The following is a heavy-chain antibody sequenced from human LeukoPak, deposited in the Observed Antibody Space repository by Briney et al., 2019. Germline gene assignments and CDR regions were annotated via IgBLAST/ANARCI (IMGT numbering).Heavy chain of an antibody. Sequence: SVTVSCKASGFTFSVSSMQWVRQARGQRLEWIGWIVVGSGNTNYAQKFQERVTITRDMSTSTAYMELSSLRSEDTAVYYCALWFGELLFDPWGQGTLVTVSS. CDR3: ALWFGELLFDP. CDR1: GFTFSVSS. CDR2: IVVGSGNT. V-gene: IGHV1-58*02. J-gene: IGHJ5*02. D-gene: IGHD3-10*01.